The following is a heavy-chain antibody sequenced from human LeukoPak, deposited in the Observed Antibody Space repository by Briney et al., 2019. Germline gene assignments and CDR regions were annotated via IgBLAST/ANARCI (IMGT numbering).Heavy chain of an antibody. CDR2: ISYDGGNK. V-gene: IGHV3-30*04. CDR1: GFTFSIYA. J-gene: IGHJ3*02. CDR3: AGDQSPSRSWPRYLDAFDI. Sequence: PGGSLRLSCAASGFTFSIYAMRWVRQAPGKGLEWVAVISYDGGNKYYADSVKGRFTISRDNSKNTLYLQMNSLRAEDTAVYYWAGDQSPSRSWPRYLDAFDIWGQGTMVTVSS. D-gene: IGHD6-13*01.